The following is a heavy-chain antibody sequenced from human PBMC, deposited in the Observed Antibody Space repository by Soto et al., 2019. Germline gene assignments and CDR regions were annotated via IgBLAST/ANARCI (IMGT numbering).Heavy chain of an antibody. V-gene: IGHV1-3*01. CDR1: GYTFTSYA. J-gene: IGHJ6*02. CDR3: ARASQYYDFWSGYSSATDYYGMDV. D-gene: IGHD3-3*01. Sequence: ASVKVSCKASGYTFTSYAMHWVRQAPGQRLEWMGWINAGNGNTKYSQKFQGRVTITTDESTSTAYMELSSLRSEDTAVYYCARASQYYDFWSGYSSATDYYGMDVWGQGTTVTVSS. CDR2: INAGNGNT.